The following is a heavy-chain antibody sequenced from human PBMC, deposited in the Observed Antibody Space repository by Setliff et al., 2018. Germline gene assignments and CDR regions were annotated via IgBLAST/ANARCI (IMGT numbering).Heavy chain of an antibody. V-gene: IGHV4-61*02. CDR2: IYTSGTT. CDR1: GGSITSGSFY. J-gene: IGHJ6*02. Sequence: PSETLSLTCTVSGGSITSGSFYWSWIRQPAGRGLEWIGRIYTSGTTNYSPSLKSRVSISSDTSKNVISLKLNSVTAADTAVYFCAREYVVISFVRNTHSHYGMDVWGQGTTVTVS. D-gene: IGHD2-21*01. CDR3: AREYVVISFVRNTHSHYGMDV.